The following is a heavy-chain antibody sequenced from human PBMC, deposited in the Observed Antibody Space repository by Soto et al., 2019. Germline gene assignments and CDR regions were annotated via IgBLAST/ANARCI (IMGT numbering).Heavy chain of an antibody. J-gene: IGHJ6*03. CDR3: ARDRGYCSGATCYMDV. Sequence: GGSLRLSCAAPGFTFGTYYMNWVRQTPGKGLEWVASIKHDGSEKNYLDSVKGRFTISRDNAESSLYLQMNSLRAGDTAVYYCARDRGYCSGATCYMDVWGKGTTVTVSS. V-gene: IGHV3-7*01. CDR1: GFTFGTYY. D-gene: IGHD6-19*01. CDR2: IKHDGSEK.